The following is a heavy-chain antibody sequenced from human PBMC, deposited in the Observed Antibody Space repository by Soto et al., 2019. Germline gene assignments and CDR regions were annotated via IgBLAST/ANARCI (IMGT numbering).Heavy chain of an antibody. V-gene: IGHV3-74*01. J-gene: IGHJ6*02. D-gene: IGHD2-15*01. Sequence: GGSLRLSCAASGFTFSSYWMHWVRQAPGKGLVWVSRINSDGSSTSYADSVKGRFTISRDDAKNTLYLQMNSLRAEDTAVYYYAREDVVVVAATFHYYYGMDVWGQGTTVTVSS. CDR2: INSDGSST. CDR1: GFTFSSYW. CDR3: AREDVVVVAATFHYYYGMDV.